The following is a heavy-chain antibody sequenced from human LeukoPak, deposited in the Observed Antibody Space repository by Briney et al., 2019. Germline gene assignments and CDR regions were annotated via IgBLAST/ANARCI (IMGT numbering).Heavy chain of an antibody. CDR1: GFTVSSNY. D-gene: IGHD6-6*01. CDR2: IYSGGST. V-gene: IGHV3-66*01. CDR3: ASSSLPRPPYYRDV. Sequence: PGGSLRLSCAASGFTVSSNYMSWVRQAPGKGLEWVSVIYSGGSTYYADSVKGRFTISRDNSKNTLYLQMNSLRAEDTAVYYCASSSLPRPPYYRDVWGKGTTVTVSS. J-gene: IGHJ6*03.